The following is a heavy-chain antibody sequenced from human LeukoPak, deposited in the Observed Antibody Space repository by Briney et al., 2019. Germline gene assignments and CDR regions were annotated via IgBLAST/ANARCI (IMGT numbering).Heavy chain of an antibody. J-gene: IGHJ3*02. Sequence: SETLSLTCTVSGGSISSSSYYWSWIRQPPGKGLEWIGEINHSGSTNYNPSLKSRVTISVDTSKNQFSLKLSSVTAADTAVYYCARARTTVTSDAFDIWGQGTMVTVSP. CDR3: ARARTTVTSDAFDI. CDR2: INHSGST. D-gene: IGHD4-17*01. CDR1: GGSISSSSYY. V-gene: IGHV4-39*07.